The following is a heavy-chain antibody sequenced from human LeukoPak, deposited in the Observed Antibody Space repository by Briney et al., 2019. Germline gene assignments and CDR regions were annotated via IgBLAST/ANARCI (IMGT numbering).Heavy chain of an antibody. D-gene: IGHD3-10*01. CDR2: INHSGST. CDR3: ARAYYGSGSTRDYYMDV. CDR1: GGSFSGYY. J-gene: IGHJ6*03. Sequence: SETLSLTCAVYGGSFSGYYWSWIRQPPGKGLEWIGEINHSGSTNYNLSLKSRVTISVDTSKSQFSLKLSSVTAADTAAYYCARAYYGSGSTRDYYMDVWGKGTTVTVSS. V-gene: IGHV4-34*01.